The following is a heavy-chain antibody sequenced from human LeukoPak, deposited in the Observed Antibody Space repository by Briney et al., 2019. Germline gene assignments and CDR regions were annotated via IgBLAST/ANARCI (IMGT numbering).Heavy chain of an antibody. V-gene: IGHV4-4*07. CDR2: IYSSGSA. D-gene: IGHD6-19*01. J-gene: IGHJ5*02. CDR3: ARDVRYASGWSTPES. CDR1: GGSITNHY. Sequence: SETLSLTCTVSGGSITNHYWSWIRQPAGKGLEWIGRIYSSGSANYSPSLKSRVSMSIDTSNNHFSLNLTSVTAADTALYFCARDVRYASGWSTPESWGQGTLVTVSS.